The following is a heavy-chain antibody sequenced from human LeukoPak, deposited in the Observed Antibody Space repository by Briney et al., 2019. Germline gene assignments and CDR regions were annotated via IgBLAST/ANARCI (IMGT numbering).Heavy chain of an antibody. J-gene: IGHJ4*02. CDR3: GKGVGFWYCYPLDY. V-gene: IGHV4-61*02. CDR1: GGSLSSGSSY. Sequence: PSETLSLTCTVSGGSLSSGSSYWSWIRQPAGKGLEWIGRINTSGSTNYNPSLKSRAAISVATSKNQFSLKLRPVTAADRDVCLFGKGVGFWYCYPLDYWGKGTMVTVSS. CDR2: INTSGST. D-gene: IGHD3-10*02.